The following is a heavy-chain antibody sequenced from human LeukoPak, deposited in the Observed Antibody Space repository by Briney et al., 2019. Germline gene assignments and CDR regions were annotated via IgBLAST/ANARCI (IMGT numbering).Heavy chain of an antibody. CDR1: GFTFSNYG. J-gene: IGHJ6*01. CDR2: IRTNGRHK. Sequence: GGSLRLSCGASGFTFSNYGMHWVRQAPGKGLEWVAFIRTNGRHKYYADSVKGRFTISRDNSKNSLYRQMNSLRAEDTAVYYRGKIGVAIRGGVWGKGTTVTTSS. V-gene: IGHV3-30*02. D-gene: IGHD3-22*01. CDR3: GKIGVAIRGGV.